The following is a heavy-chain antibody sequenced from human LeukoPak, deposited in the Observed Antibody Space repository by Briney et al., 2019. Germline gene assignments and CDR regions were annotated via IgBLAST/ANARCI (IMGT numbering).Heavy chain of an antibody. CDR2: IYYSGST. V-gene: IGHV4-31*03. D-gene: IGHD3-10*01. CDR1: GGSISSGSYH. Sequence: SETLSLACTVSGGSISSGSYHWSWIRQHPGKGLEWIGYIYYSGSTYYNSSLKSRVTISVDTSKNQFSLKLSSVTAADTAVYYCARCHYGSGTYAHGFDIWGQGTMVTVSS. J-gene: IGHJ3*02. CDR3: ARCHYGSGTYAHGFDI.